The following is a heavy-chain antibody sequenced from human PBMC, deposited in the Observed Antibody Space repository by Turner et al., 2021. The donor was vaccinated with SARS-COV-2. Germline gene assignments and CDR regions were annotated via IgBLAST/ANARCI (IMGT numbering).Heavy chain of an antibody. D-gene: IGHD7-27*01. V-gene: IGHV3-20*01. CDR2: INWNGGST. CDR3: ARGTGAADY. J-gene: IGHJ4*02. Sequence: EVQLVESGGGVVRPGGSLRLSCAASGFTFDAHGMTWVRQAPGRGLEWVANINWNGGSTGYADSVKGRFTNSRDNAKNSLYLQMNRLRAEDTALYHGARGTGAADYWGQGTLVTVSS. CDR1: GFTFDAHG.